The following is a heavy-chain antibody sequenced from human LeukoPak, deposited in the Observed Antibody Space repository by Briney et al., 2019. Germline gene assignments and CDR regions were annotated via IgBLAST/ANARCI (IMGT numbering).Heavy chain of an antibody. CDR1: GFTFSSYA. CDR3: AILSWDGRGTFS. Sequence: PGGSLRLSCAASGFTFSSYAMSWVRQAPGKGLEWVSTISVSGGDTFYADSVKGRFTTSRDNSKNTLYLQMNSLRAEDTAIYYCAILSWDGRGTFSWGQGTLVTVSS. V-gene: IGHV3-23*01. D-gene: IGHD2/OR15-2a*01. J-gene: IGHJ5*02. CDR2: ISVSGGDT.